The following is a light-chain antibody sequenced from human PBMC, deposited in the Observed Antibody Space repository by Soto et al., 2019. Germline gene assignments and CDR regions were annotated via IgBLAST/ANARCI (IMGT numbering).Light chain of an antibody. J-gene: IGKJ3*01. Sequence: EIVLTQSLTTLSLSPGERATLSCRASQSVSSYLAWYQQKPGQAPRLLIYDASNRATGIPARFSGSGSGTDFTLTISGLEPEDFAVYYCQQRSNWPFFTFGPGTKVDIK. V-gene: IGKV3-11*01. CDR1: QSVSSY. CDR3: QQRSNWPFFT. CDR2: DAS.